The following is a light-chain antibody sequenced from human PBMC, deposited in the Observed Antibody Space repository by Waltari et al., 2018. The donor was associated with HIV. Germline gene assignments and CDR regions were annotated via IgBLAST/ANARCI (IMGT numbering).Light chain of an antibody. CDR1: SSAVGASTL. Sequence: QSALPQSASVSGSPGQSITISCTGTSSAVGASTLVSSYQQHPGEVPKLLIYEVTKPPSGVSTRFSGSKSGNTASLTISGLQAEDEADYYCCSYAGSGLVFGGGTKLTVL. CDR2: EVT. J-gene: IGLJ3*02. V-gene: IGLV2-23*02. CDR3: CSYAGSGLV.